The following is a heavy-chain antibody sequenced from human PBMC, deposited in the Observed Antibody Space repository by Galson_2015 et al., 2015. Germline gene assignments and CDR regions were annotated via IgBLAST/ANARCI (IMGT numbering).Heavy chain of an antibody. CDR2: ISSSSSTI. D-gene: IGHD1-26*01. Sequence: SLRLSCAASGFTFSSYSMNWVRQAPGKGLEWVSYISSSSSTIYYADSVKGRFTISRDNAKNSLYLQMNSLRDEDTAVYYCARWGPFGYSGTSRGDYWGQGTLVTVSS. J-gene: IGHJ4*02. V-gene: IGHV3-48*02. CDR3: ARWGPFGYSGTSRGDY. CDR1: GFTFSSYS.